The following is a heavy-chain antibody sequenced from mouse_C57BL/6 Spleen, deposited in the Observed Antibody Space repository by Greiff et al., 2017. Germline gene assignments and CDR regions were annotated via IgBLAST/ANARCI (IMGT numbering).Heavy chain of an antibody. D-gene: IGHD2-1*01. CDR1: GYTFTDYN. J-gene: IGHJ3*01. CDR2: INPNNGGT. CDR3: ARALYYGPSGWFAY. Sequence: VQLKQSGPELVKPGASVKMSCKASGYTFTDYNMHWVKQSHGKSLEWIGYINPNNGGTSYNQKFKGKATLTVNKSSSTAYMELRSLTSEDSAVYYCARALYYGPSGWFAYWGQGTLVTVSA. V-gene: IGHV1-22*01.